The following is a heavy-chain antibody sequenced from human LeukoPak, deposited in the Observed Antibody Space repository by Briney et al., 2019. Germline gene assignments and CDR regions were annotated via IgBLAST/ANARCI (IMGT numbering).Heavy chain of an antibody. D-gene: IGHD3-10*01. J-gene: IGHJ3*02. Sequence: SETLSLTCTVSGGSISSYYWSWIRQPPGKGLEWIGYIYYSGSTNYNPSLKSRVTISVDTSKNRFSLKLSSVTAADTAVYYCARDGGYGSGAFDIWGQGTMVTVSS. CDR2: IYYSGST. CDR1: GGSISSYY. V-gene: IGHV4-59*01. CDR3: ARDGGYGSGAFDI.